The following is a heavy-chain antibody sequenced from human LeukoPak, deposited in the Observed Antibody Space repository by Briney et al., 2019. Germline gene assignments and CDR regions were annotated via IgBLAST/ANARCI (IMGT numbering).Heavy chain of an antibody. D-gene: IGHD5-18*01. CDR3: ARGRAAMVPLFDY. CDR2: ISSSSSYI. Sequence: PGGSLRLSCAASGFTFSSCSMNWVRQAPGKGLEWVSSISSSSSYIYYADSVKGRFTISRDNAKNSLYLQMNSLRAEDTAVYYCARGRAAMVPLFDYWGQGTLVTVSS. V-gene: IGHV3-21*01. J-gene: IGHJ4*02. CDR1: GFTFSSCS.